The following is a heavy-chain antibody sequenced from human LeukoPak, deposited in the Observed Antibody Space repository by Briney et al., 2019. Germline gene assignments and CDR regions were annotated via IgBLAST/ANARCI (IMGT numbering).Heavy chain of an antibody. J-gene: IGHJ4*02. CDR3: ARYTSSGTHTGGFDY. Sequence: SETLSLTCAVYGGSFSGYYWSWIRQPPGKGLEWVGEINHSGSTNYNPSLKSRVTISVDTSKNQFSLKLSSVTAADTAVYYCARYTSSGTHTGGFDYWGQGTLVTVSS. D-gene: IGHD1-1*01. CDR1: GGSFSGYY. V-gene: IGHV4-34*01. CDR2: INHSGST.